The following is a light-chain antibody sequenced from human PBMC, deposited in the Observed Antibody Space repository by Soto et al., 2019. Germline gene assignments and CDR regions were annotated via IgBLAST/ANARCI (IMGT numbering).Light chain of an antibody. J-gene: IGKJ4*01. CDR3: QQSYTTLLT. CDR2: GAS. CDR1: QPISTY. Sequence: DVPMTQSPSSLSASVGDRVTITCRASQPISTYLNWYQQKPGKAPKLLIYGASNLQSGVPSRFSGRGSGTDFTLTITSVQFEDFATYYCQQSYTTLLTFGGGTKVEIK. V-gene: IGKV1-39*01.